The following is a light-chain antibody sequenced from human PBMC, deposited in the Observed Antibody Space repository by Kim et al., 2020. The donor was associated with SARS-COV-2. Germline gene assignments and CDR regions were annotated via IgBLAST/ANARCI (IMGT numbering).Light chain of an antibody. Sequence: DIQMTQSPSSLSASVGDRVTITCRASQTISNYLSWYQQKPGKVPKLLIYDASSLHSGVPSRFSGSGSGTDFTLTISSLQPEDFATYYCQESYNASWTFGQGTKVDIK. V-gene: IGKV1-39*01. CDR3: QESYNASWT. CDR1: QTISNY. CDR2: DAS. J-gene: IGKJ1*01.